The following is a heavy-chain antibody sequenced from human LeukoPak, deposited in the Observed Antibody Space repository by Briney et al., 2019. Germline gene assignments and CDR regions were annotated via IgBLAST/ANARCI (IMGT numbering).Heavy chain of an antibody. D-gene: IGHD2-2*01. Sequence: ASVKVSCKASGYTFTNFDINWVRQTPGQGLEWMGWMNPVSGNAGSAQKFQGRVSLTRDTSISTAYMELSSLTSDDTAFYYCARAPMGAAALSWGQGTLVTVSS. CDR3: ARAPMGAAALS. J-gene: IGHJ5*02. V-gene: IGHV1-8*01. CDR2: MNPVSGNA. CDR1: GYTFTNFD.